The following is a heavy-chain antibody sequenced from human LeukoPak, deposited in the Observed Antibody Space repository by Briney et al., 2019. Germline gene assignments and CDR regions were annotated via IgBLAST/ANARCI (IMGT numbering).Heavy chain of an antibody. D-gene: IGHD5-12*01. CDR1: GFTFSSYW. J-gene: IGHJ4*02. CDR3: ARATASVDIVATDFDY. V-gene: IGHV3-7*01. CDR2: IKQDGSEK. Sequence: PGGSLRLSCAASGFTFSSYWMSWVRQAPGKGLEWVANIKQDGSEKYYVDSVKGRFTISRDNAKNSLYLQMNSLRAEDTAVYYCARATASVDIVATDFDYWGQGTLVTVSS.